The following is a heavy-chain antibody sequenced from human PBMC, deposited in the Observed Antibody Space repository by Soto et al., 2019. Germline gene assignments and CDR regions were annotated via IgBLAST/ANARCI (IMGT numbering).Heavy chain of an antibody. CDR1: GGTFSSYA. J-gene: IGHJ5*02. D-gene: IGHD3-22*01. V-gene: IGHV1-69*12. CDR3: ERPLQYDYDSSGPSAWFDP. CDR2: IIPIFGTA. Sequence: QVQLVQSGAEVKKPGSSVKVSCKASGGTFSSYAISWVRQAPGQGLECMGGIIPIFGTANYAQKFQGRVTITAYESTSTDYMELSSVRSEDTAVYYCERPLQYDYDSSGPSAWFDPWGQGTLVTVSS.